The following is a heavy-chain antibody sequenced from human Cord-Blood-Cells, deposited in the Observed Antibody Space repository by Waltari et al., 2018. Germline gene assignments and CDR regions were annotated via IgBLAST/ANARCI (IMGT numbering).Heavy chain of an antibody. CDR1: GGSFSGYY. Sequence: QVQLQQWGAGLLKPSETLSLTCAVYGGSFSGYYWSWIRQPPGKGVEWIGEINHRGSTNYNPSLKSRVTISVDTSKNQFSLKLSSVTAADTAVYYCASGGAYYDILTGYYYWGQGTLVTVSS. V-gene: IGHV4-34*01. J-gene: IGHJ4*02. CDR2: INHRGST. CDR3: ASGGAYYDILTGYYY. D-gene: IGHD3-9*01.